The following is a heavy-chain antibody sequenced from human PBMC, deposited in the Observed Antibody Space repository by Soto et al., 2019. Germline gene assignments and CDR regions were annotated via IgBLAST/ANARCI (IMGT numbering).Heavy chain of an antibody. J-gene: IGHJ4*02. V-gene: IGHV4-39*01. D-gene: IGHD2-15*01. CDR3: AGLYCSGDSCYWDY. CDR1: GGSISSSSYY. CDR2: IYYSGST. Sequence: KASETLSLTCTVSGGSISSSSYYWGWIRQPPGKGLEWIGSIYYSGSTYYNPSLKSRVTISVDTSKNQFSLKLSSVTAADTAVYYCAGLYCSGDSCYWDYWGQGTLVTVSS.